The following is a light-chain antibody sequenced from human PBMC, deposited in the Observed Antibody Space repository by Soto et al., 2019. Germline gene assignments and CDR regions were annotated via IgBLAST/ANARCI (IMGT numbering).Light chain of an antibody. J-gene: IGLJ3*02. CDR2: EDN. Sequence: NFMLTQPHSVSESPGKTVIISCTRSSGSIASNYVQWYQQRPGSSPTTVIYEDNQRPSGVPDRFSGSIDSSSNSASLTISGLETEDEADYYCQSYDATNQVFGGETKLTV. CDR3: QSYDATNQV. CDR1: SGSIASNY. V-gene: IGLV6-57*01.